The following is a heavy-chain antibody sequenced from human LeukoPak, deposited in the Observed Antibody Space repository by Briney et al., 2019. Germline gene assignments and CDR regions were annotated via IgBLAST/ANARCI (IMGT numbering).Heavy chain of an antibody. CDR2: IIPIFGTA. J-gene: IGHJ6*02. CDR1: EGTFSSYA. D-gene: IGHD6-13*01. V-gene: IGHV1-69*01. CDR3: ARIGQQLALRYYGMDV. Sequence: SVKVSCKASEGTFSSYAISWVRQAPGQGLEWMGGIIPIFGTANYAQKFQGRVTITADESTSTAYMELSSLRSEDTAVYYCARIGQQLALRYYGMDVWGQGTTVTVSS.